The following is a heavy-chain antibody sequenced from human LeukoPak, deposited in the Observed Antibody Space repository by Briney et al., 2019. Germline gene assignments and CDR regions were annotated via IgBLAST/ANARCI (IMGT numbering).Heavy chain of an antibody. J-gene: IGHJ5*02. Sequence: PSETLSLTCTVSGGSISSRTYYWGWIRPPPGKGLEWIGSIYYSGITYYNPSLSSRVTISIDTPNNHFSLKLRSVTAGDTALYYCARDLYSTSSSWFDPWGQGTLVIVSS. V-gene: IGHV4-39*07. CDR2: IYYSGIT. D-gene: IGHD6-6*01. CDR3: ARDLYSTSSSWFDP. CDR1: GGSISSRTYY.